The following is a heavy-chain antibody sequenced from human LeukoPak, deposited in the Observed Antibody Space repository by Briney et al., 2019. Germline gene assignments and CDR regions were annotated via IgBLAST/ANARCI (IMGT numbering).Heavy chain of an antibody. CDR3: AKARLSTGWAYNDY. CDR2: IVGGGGTT. V-gene: IGHV3-23*01. J-gene: IGHJ4*02. Sequence: PGGSLRLSCAASGFTFSGYAMSWVRQAPGKGLEWVSAIVGGGGTTFYADSVKGRFTISRDNSKNTVFLQMNSLRAEDTAVYFCAKARLSTGWAYNDYWGQGTLVTVYS. D-gene: IGHD6-19*01. CDR1: GFTFSGYA.